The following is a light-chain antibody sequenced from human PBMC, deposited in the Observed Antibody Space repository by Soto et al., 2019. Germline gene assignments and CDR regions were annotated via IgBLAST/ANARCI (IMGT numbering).Light chain of an antibody. CDR1: QSVSRW. V-gene: IGKV1-5*01. Sequence: DIQMTQSPSTLSASVGDRVTITCRASQSVSRWLAWYQQKPGKAPKLLIYVASSLQSGGPSRCSSSGAATEYTITISSRLEDDFVTEYCLQQNSYPWTFGQGTKVDIK. J-gene: IGKJ1*01. CDR3: LQQNSYPWT. CDR2: VAS.